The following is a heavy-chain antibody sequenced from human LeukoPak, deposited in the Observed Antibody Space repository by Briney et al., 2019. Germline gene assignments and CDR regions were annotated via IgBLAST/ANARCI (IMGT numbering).Heavy chain of an antibody. D-gene: IGHD2-2*01. CDR1: GFTFSSYW. V-gene: IGHV3-7*01. J-gene: IGHJ4*02. Sequence: GGSLRLSCAASGFTFSSYWMSWVRQAPGKGLEWVANIKQDGSEKYYVDSVKGRFTISRDNAKNSLYLQMNSLRAEDTAVYYCARAYCSSTSCLFDYWGQGTLVTVSS. CDR3: ARAYCSSTSCLFDY. CDR2: IKQDGSEK.